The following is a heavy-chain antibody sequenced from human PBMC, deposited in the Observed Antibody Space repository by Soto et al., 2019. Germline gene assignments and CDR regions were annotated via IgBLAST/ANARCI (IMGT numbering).Heavy chain of an antibody. CDR1: GFTFSGSA. Sequence: GGSLRLSCAASGFTFSGSAMHWVRQASGKGLEWVGRIRSKANSYATAYAASVKGRFTISRDDSKNTAYLQMNSLKTGDTAVYYCTCQWHTEDNAFDIWGQGTMVTVSS. D-gene: IGHD6-19*01. V-gene: IGHV3-73*01. CDR2: IRSKANSYAT. CDR3: TCQWHTEDNAFDI. J-gene: IGHJ3*02.